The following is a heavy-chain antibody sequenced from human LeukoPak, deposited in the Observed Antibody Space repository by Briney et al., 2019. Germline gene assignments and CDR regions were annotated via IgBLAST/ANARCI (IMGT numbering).Heavy chain of an antibody. CDR3: ARGRFGTLQPFDY. V-gene: IGHV4-4*07. CDR2: ICTSGGT. D-gene: IGHD3-16*01. CDR1: GGSISSYY. J-gene: IGHJ4*02. Sequence: PSETLSLTCTVSGGSISSYYWNWIRQPAGTGLEWIGRICTSGGTNFNPSLKSRVTMSVDTSKNQFSLKLSSVTAADTAVYYCARGRFGTLQPFDYWGQGTLVTVSS.